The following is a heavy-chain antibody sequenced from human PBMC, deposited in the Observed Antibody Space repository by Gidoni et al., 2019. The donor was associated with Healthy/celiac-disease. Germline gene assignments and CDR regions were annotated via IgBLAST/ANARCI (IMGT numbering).Heavy chain of an antibody. D-gene: IGHD6-19*01. CDR1: GFTFSSYA. Sequence: EVQLLESGGGLVQPGGSLRLSCAASGFTFSSYAMSWVRQAPGKGLEWVSAISGSGGSTDYADSVKGRFTISRDNSKNTLYLQMNSLRAEDTAVYYCAKAFSGWVAGTRDYWGQGTLVTVSS. CDR3: AKAFSGWVAGTRDY. CDR2: ISGSGGST. J-gene: IGHJ4*02. V-gene: IGHV3-23*01.